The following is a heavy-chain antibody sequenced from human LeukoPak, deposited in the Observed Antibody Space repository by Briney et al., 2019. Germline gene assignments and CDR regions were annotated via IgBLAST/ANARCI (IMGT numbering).Heavy chain of an antibody. CDR2: ISSSRSTI. Sequence: GGSLRLSCAASGFTFSSYSMHWVRQAPGKGQEWLSYISSSRSTIYYADSVKGRFTISRDNAKNSLYLQMNSLRAEDTAVYYCARGYCSSTICYGGLFDYWGQGTLVTVSS. CDR1: GFTFSSYS. CDR3: ARGYCSSTICYGGLFDY. D-gene: IGHD2-2*01. J-gene: IGHJ4*02. V-gene: IGHV3-48*01.